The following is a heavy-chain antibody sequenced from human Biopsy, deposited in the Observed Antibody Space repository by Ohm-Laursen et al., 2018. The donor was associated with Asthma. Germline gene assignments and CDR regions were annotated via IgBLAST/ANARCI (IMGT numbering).Heavy chain of an antibody. CDR2: VYYSGST. D-gene: IGHD2-21*02. CDR3: ARGVDRVTGLLEHFDS. Sequence: SQTLSLTCTVSGGSINNFYWSWIRQPPGKGLESIGHVYYSGSTNYNPSLKSRATISIDASKNQFSLKLTSVTATDTAVYYCARGVDRVTGLLEHFDSWGQVTLVTVSS. CDR1: GGSINNFY. V-gene: IGHV4-59*01. J-gene: IGHJ4*02.